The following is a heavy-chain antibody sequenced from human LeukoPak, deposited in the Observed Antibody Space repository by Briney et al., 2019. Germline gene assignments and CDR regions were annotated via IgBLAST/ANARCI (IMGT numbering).Heavy chain of an antibody. CDR2: IKKDGSEK. J-gene: IGHJ4*02. V-gene: IGHV3-7*01. CDR1: GFTFSSYW. CDR3: ARDLSGVPGYTYGRGIDY. Sequence: PGGSLRLSCAASGFTFSSYWMSWVRQAPGKGLEWVANIKKDGSEKYYVDSVKGRFTISRDNAKTSLYLQMNSLRAEDTAVYYCARDLSGVPGYTYGRGIDYWGQGTLVTVSS. D-gene: IGHD5-18*01.